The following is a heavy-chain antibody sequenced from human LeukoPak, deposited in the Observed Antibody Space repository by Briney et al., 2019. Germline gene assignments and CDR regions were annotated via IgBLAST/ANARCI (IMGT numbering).Heavy chain of an antibody. V-gene: IGHV3-73*01. D-gene: IGHD3-3*01. J-gene: IGHJ4*02. CDR2: IRSKTNNYVT. CDR1: GFAFSASS. Sequence: GGSLRLSCAASGFAFSASSMHWVRQASGKGLEWVGRIRSKTNNYVTAYAASFKGRFTLSRDDSKNTVYLQLDSLKAEDTAVYYCTRHGESYSDFWTNDFWGQGTLVTVSA. CDR3: TRHGESYSDFWTNDF.